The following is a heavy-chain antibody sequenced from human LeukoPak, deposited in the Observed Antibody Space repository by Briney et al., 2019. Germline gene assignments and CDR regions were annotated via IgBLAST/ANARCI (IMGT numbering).Heavy chain of an antibody. Sequence: ASETLSLTCTVSGGSISSSSYYWGWIRQPPGKGLEWIGSIYYSGSTYYNPSLKSRVTISVDTSKNQFSLKLSSVTAADTAVYYCASLRILRGGGQFYYYYYMDVWGKGTTVTVSS. D-gene: IGHD2-15*01. CDR3: ASLRILRGGGQFYYYYYMDV. J-gene: IGHJ6*03. V-gene: IGHV4-39*01. CDR2: IYYSGST. CDR1: GGSISSSSYY.